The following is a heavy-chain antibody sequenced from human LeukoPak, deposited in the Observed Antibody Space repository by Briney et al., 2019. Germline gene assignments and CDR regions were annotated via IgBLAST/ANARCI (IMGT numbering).Heavy chain of an antibody. CDR1: GFTFSDYY. Sequence: GGSLRLSCAASGFTFSDYYMSWIRQAPGKGLEWVSYISSSGSTIYYADSVKGRFTISRDNAKNSLYLQMNSLRAEDTAVYYCARDHSVAATPHPYFDYWGQGTLVTVSS. J-gene: IGHJ4*02. D-gene: IGHD2-15*01. CDR3: ARDHSVAATPHPYFDY. CDR2: ISSSGSTI. V-gene: IGHV3-11*01.